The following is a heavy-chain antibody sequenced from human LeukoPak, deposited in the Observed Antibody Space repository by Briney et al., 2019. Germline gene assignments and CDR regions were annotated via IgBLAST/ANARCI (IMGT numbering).Heavy chain of an antibody. CDR3: ARDARIAARPVKHLD. V-gene: IGHV4-59*12. J-gene: IGHJ4*02. Sequence: SETLSLTCTVSGGSISGYYWSWIRQPPWKGLEWIGYIYYSGSPDYNPSLKSRVTISVDTSKNQFSLKLSSVTAADTAVYYCARDARIAARPVKHLDWGQGTLVTVSS. CDR2: IYYSGSP. CDR1: GGSISGYY. D-gene: IGHD6-6*01.